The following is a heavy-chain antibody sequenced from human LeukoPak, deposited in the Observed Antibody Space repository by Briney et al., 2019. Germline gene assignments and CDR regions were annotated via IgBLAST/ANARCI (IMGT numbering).Heavy chain of an antibody. D-gene: IGHD5-12*01. J-gene: IGHJ4*02. CDR2: IYHSGST. CDR3: ARGGGYASPIGY. V-gene: IGHV4-59*01. CDR1: GGSISTYY. Sequence: PSQTLSLTCTLSGGSISTYYWSWIRQPPGKGLEWIGYIYHSGSTNYNPSLKSRVTISVDTSKNQFSLKLSSVTAADTAVYYCARGGGYASPIGYWGQGALVTVSS.